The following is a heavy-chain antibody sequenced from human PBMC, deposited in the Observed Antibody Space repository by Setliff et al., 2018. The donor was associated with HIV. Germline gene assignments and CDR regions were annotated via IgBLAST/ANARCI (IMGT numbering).Heavy chain of an antibody. D-gene: IGHD3-3*01. CDR3: ATGLTYADFWSAPDY. Sequence: ASVKVSCKASGYTFSNYAMNWVRQAPGQGLEFMGWINTNTGNPTYAQDFAGRFVFSLDTSVSTAYLQINSLKAEDTAVYYCATGLTYADFWSAPDYWGQGTLVTVSP. V-gene: IGHV7-4-1*02. J-gene: IGHJ4*02. CDR2: INTNTGNP. CDR1: GYTFSNYA.